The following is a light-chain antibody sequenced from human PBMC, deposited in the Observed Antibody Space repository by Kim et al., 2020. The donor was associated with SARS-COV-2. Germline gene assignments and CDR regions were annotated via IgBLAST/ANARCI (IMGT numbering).Light chain of an antibody. CDR1: KLGDKY. J-gene: IGLJ1*01. CDR2: QDT. V-gene: IGLV3-1*01. Sequence: VSPGRTASISCSGDKLGDKYACWYQQRPGPSPVVVIYQDTKRPSGIPERFSGSNSGNTATLTISGTQAMDEADYYCQAWDSSTYVFGPGTKVTVL. CDR3: QAWDSSTYV.